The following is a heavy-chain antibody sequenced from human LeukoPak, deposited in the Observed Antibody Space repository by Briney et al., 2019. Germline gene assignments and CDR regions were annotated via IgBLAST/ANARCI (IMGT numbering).Heavy chain of an antibody. CDR3: AELGLTMIGGV. CDR2: ISGSGGST. V-gene: IGHV3-23*01. Sequence: GGSLRLACVASGFTFTGYAMSWLRQAPGKGLEWVSSISGSGGSTYYADSVKGRFTISRDSPKNTLYLQMNSLRAEDTAVYYCAELGLTMIGGVWGKGTTVTISS. J-gene: IGHJ6*04. CDR1: GFTFTGYA. D-gene: IGHD3-10*02.